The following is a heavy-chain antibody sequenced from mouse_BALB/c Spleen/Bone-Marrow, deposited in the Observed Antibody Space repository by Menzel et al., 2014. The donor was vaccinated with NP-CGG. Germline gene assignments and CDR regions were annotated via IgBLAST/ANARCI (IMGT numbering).Heavy chain of an antibody. J-gene: IGHJ4*01. CDR2: ISSGGSYT. CDR3: TRDGKGNYDYAMDY. Sequence: EVKLMESGGGLVKPGGSLKLSCAASGFTFSSYTMSWVRQTPEKRLEWVATISSGGSYTYYPDSVKGRFTISRDNAKNTLYPQMSSLKSEDTAMYYCTRDGKGNYDYAMDYWGQGTSVTVSS. D-gene: IGHD2-1*01. CDR1: GFTFSSYT. V-gene: IGHV5-6-4*01.